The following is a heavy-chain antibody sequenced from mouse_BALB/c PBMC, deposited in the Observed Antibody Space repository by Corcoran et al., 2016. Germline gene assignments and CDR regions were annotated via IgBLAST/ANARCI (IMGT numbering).Heavy chain of an antibody. CDR2: INPYNDGT. V-gene: IGHV1S136*01. J-gene: IGHJ2*01. D-gene: IGHD2-4*01. CDR1: GYTFTSYV. CDR3: ASSMITYYVDY. Sequence: EVQLQQSGPELVKPGASVKMSCKASGYTFTSYVMHWVKQKPGQGLEWIGYINPYNDGTKYNEKFKGKATLTSDKSSSTAYMELSSLTSADSAVYYCASSMITYYVDYWGQGTTLTVSS.